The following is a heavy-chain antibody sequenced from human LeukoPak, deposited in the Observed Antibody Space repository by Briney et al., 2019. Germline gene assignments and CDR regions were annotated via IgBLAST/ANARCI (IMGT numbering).Heavy chain of an antibody. V-gene: IGHV3-30-3*01. D-gene: IGHD2-2*01. CDR1: GFTFSSYA. CDR3: ARGRYCSSISCRTELDY. Sequence: GGSLRLSCAASGFTFSSYAMHWVRQAPGKGLEWVAVISYDGSNKYYADSVKGRFTISRDNSKNTLYLQMNSLRAEDTAVYYCARGRYCSSISCRTELDYWGQGTLVTVSS. J-gene: IGHJ4*02. CDR2: ISYDGSNK.